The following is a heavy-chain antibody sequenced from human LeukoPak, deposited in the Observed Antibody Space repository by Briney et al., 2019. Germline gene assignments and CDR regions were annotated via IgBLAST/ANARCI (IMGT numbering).Heavy chain of an antibody. CDR3: ARDRHLKQLWTATSFDY. CDR2: ISAYNGNT. J-gene: IGHJ4*02. CDR1: GYTFTAYT. Sequence: ASVKVSCKASGYTFTAYTIHWVRQAPGQGLEWMGWISAYNGNTNYAQKLQGRVTMTTDTSASTAYMELRSLRSDDTAAYYCARDRHLKQLWTATSFDYWGQGTLVTVSS. D-gene: IGHD5-18*01. V-gene: IGHV1-18*04.